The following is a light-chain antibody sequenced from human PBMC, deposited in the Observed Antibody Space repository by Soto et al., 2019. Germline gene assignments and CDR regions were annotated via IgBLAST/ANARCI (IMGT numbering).Light chain of an antibody. CDR3: CSYAGRPYV. CDR1: SSDVGAYNL. V-gene: IGLV2-23*02. CDR2: EVT. Sequence: QSVLTQPAFVSGSPGQSITISCTGTSSDVGAYNLVSWYQVHPGNAPKLMIFEVTKRPSGVSNRFSGSKSGNTASLTISGLHTEDEADYFCCSYAGRPYVFGTGTKVTVL. J-gene: IGLJ1*01.